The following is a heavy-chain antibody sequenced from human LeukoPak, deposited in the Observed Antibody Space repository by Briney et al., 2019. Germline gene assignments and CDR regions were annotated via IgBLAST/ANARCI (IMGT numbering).Heavy chain of an antibody. CDR1: GGSFSGYY. CDR3: ARTTGGGYFDY. J-gene: IGHJ4*02. V-gene: IGHV4-34*01. CDR2: INHSGST. D-gene: IGHD1-14*01. Sequence: SETLSLTCAVYGGSFSGYYWSWSRQPPGKGLEWIGEINHSGSTNYNPSLKSRVTISVDTSKNQFSLKLSSVTAADTAVYYCARTTGGGYFDYWGQGTLVTVSS.